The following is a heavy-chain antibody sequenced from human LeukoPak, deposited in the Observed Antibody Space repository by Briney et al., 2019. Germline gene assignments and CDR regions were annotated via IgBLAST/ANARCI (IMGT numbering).Heavy chain of an antibody. Sequence: ASVKVSCKASGYTFTSYDINWVRRATGQGLEWMGWMNPNSGNTGYAQKFQGRVTMTRNTSISTAYMELSSLRSEDTAVYYCARAPTLYDYVWGSYRYKQSVYYFDYWGQGTLVTVSS. CDR1: GYTFTSYD. CDR3: ARAPTLYDYVWGSYRYKQSVYYFDY. D-gene: IGHD3-16*02. V-gene: IGHV1-8*01. J-gene: IGHJ4*02. CDR2: MNPNSGNT.